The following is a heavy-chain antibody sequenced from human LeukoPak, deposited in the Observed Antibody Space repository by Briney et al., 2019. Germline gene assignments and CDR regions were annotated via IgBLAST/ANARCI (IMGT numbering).Heavy chain of an antibody. CDR2: IRYGGSNE. J-gene: IGHJ4*02. V-gene: IGHV3-30*02. Sequence: GGSLRLSCAASGFTFSRCGMHWVRQAPGKGLEWVAFIRYGGSNESYADSVNGRFTISRDTSKNTLYLQMNSLRAEDTAVYFCAKDEVYYGSASYYLDYWGQGTLVTVSS. CDR3: AKDEVYYGSASYYLDY. CDR1: GFTFSRCG. D-gene: IGHD3-10*01.